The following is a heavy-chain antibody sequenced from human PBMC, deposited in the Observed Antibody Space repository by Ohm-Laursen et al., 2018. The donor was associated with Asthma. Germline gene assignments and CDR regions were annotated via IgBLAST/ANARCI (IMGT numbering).Heavy chain of an antibody. CDR2: MYYIGSP. V-gene: IGHV4-59*01. Sequence: SDTLSLTCSVSGASITRNFWGWIRQYPGKGLEWIGSMYYIGSPKYNPSLESRVTMSVDTSKNQFSLRLSSLTAADTAVYYCARDTVNAFENWGQGLMVTVSS. CDR1: GASITRNF. J-gene: IGHJ3*02. CDR3: ARDTVNAFEN. D-gene: IGHD4-17*01.